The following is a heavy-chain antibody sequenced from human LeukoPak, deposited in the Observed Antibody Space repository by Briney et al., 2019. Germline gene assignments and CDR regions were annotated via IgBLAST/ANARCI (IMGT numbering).Heavy chain of an antibody. CDR3: ARGLRNRVISDYAGGDWFDP. J-gene: IGHJ5*02. V-gene: IGHV4-34*01. Sequence: SETLSLTCAVYGGSFSGYYWSWIRQPPGKGLGWIGEINHSGSTNYNPSFKSRVTISVDTSKNQFSLKLSSVTAADTAVYYCARGLRNRVISDYAGGDWFDPWGQGTLVTVSS. CDR2: INHSGST. CDR1: GGSFSGYY. D-gene: IGHD4-17*01.